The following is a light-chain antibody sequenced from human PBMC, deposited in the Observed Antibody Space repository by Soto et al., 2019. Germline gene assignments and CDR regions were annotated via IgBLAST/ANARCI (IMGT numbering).Light chain of an antibody. J-gene: IGLJ2*01. Sequence: QAVVTQEPSLTMSPGGTVTLTCASSTGTVTSGYYPNWFQQKPGQAPRALIYSISNKHSWTPARFSGSLLGGKAALTLSGVQPEAEAEYYCLLYYGGARVFGGGTKLTVL. V-gene: IGLV7-43*01. CDR3: LLYYGGARV. CDR2: SIS. CDR1: TGTVTSGYY.